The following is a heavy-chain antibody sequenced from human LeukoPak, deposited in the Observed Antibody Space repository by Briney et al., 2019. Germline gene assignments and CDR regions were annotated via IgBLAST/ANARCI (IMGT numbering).Heavy chain of an antibody. V-gene: IGHV4-59*01. CDR2: YHCGNT. CDR1: GASISSDC. CDR3: ARGQGWLPDH. Sequence: SETLSLTCTVSGASISSDCWIWIRQTPGKGPEWIGYHCGNTDYNPSLKSRVSISVDTSKNQFSLKLNSISTADTAVYYCARGQGWLPDHWGQGSLVSFSS. J-gene: IGHJ4*02. D-gene: IGHD6-19*01.